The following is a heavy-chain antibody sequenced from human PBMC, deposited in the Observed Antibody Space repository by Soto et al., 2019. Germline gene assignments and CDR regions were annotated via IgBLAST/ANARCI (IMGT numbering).Heavy chain of an antibody. CDR1: GFTFDDYA. Sequence: EVQLVESGGGLVQPGRSLRLSCAASGFTFDDYAMHWVRQAPGKGLEWVSGISWNSGSIGYADSVKGRFTISRDNAKNSLYLQMSSRRAEDTALYYCAKDRGLVRSFHVDYWGQGTLVTVSS. D-gene: IGHD6-19*01. V-gene: IGHV3-9*01. CDR2: ISWNSGSI. CDR3: AKDRGLVRSFHVDY. J-gene: IGHJ4*02.